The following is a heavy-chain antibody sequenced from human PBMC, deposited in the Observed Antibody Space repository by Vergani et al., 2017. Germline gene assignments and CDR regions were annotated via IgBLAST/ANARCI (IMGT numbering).Heavy chain of an antibody. Sequence: QVQLQQLGAGLLKPSETLSLTCAVYGGSFSGYYWSWIRQPPGKGLEWIGEINHSGSTNYNPSLKSRVTISVDTSKNQFSLKLISVTAADTAVYYCARARNLYCSGGSCYSGPYYYYYYMDGWGKGTTVTVSS. CDR2: INHSGST. D-gene: IGHD2-15*01. CDR3: ARARNLYCSGGSCYSGPYYYYYYMDG. J-gene: IGHJ6*03. V-gene: IGHV4-34*01. CDR1: GGSFSGYY.